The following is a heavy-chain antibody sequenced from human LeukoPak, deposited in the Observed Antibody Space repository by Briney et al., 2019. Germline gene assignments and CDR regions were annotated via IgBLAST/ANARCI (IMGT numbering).Heavy chain of an antibody. V-gene: IGHV1-2*02. Sequence: GASVKVSCKASGYTFTGYFIHWVRQAPGQGLEWMGWINPNSGGTNYAQKFQGRVTMTRDTSISTAYMELSRLRSDDTAVYYCARDISGSYYKMVAWFDPWGQGTLVTVSS. CDR2: INPNSGGT. J-gene: IGHJ5*02. D-gene: IGHD3-10*01. CDR1: GYTFTGYF. CDR3: ARDISGSYYKMVAWFDP.